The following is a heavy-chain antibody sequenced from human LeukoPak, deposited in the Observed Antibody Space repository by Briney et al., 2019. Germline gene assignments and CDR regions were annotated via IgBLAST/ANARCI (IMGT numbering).Heavy chain of an antibody. V-gene: IGHV4-34*01. Sequence: SETLSLTCAVYGESFSDYYWNWIRQTPGKGLEWIGEINHSGSTNYNPSLKSRVSISVDTSKNQFSLKLNSVTAADTAVYYCTRRLRYATSYNWFDSWGQGTLVTVSS. CDR2: INHSGST. CDR3: TRRLRYATSYNWFDS. CDR1: GESFSDYY. D-gene: IGHD2-2*01. J-gene: IGHJ5*01.